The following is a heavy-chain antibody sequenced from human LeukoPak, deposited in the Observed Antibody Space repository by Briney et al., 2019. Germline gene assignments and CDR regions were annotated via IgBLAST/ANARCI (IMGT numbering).Heavy chain of an antibody. CDR2: IYYSGST. CDR1: GGSISSGGYY. D-gene: IGHD5-24*01. V-gene: IGHV4-31*03. J-gene: IGHJ3*02. Sequence: PSQTLSLTCTVSGGSISSGGYYWSWIRQHPGKGLEWIGYIYYSGSTYYNPSLKSRVTISVDTSKNQFSLKLSSVTAADTAVYYCARESVEMATISAFDIWGQGTMVTVSS. CDR3: ARESVEMATISAFDI.